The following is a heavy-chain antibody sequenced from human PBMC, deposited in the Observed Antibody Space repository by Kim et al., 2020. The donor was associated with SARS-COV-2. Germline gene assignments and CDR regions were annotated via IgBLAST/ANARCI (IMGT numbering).Heavy chain of an antibody. D-gene: IGHD3-10*01. CDR1: GFTFSSYS. CDR3: ARNPYGSGSYPFDP. V-gene: IGHV3-21*01. J-gene: IGHJ5*02. Sequence: GGSLRLSCAASGFTFSSYSMNWVRQAPGKGLEWVSSISSSSSYIYYADSVKGRLTISRANAKNSLYLQMNSLRPEDTAVYYCARNPYGSGSYPFDPGGQGTLVNVSS. CDR2: ISSSSSYI.